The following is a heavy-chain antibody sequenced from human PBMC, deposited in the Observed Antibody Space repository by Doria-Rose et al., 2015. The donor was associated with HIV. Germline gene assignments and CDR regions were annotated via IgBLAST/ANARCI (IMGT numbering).Heavy chain of an antibody. D-gene: IGHD6-13*01. CDR3: ARIKSSRWYHKYYFAF. Sequence: QVTLKESGPVLVKPTETLTLTCTVSGVSLSSPGMGVSWIRQPPGQALEWLANSFSDDERSYTTSLKSRLTISRCTSKVQVVHTMTDRDPVDTATYYCARIKSSRWYHKYYFAFWGQGTRVIGS. J-gene: IGHJ4*02. CDR1: GVSLSSPGMG. V-gene: IGHV2-26*01. CDR2: SFSDDER.